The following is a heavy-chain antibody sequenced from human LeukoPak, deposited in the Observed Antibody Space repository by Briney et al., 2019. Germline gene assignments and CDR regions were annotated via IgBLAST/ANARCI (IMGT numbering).Heavy chain of an antibody. J-gene: IGHJ4*02. Sequence: SETLSLTCAVYGGSFSGYYWSWIRQPPGKGLEWIGEINHSGSTNYNPSLKSRVTISVDTSKNQFSLKLSPVTAADTAVYYCARGRCSGGSCYSKRSGGYYFDYWGQGTLVTASS. D-gene: IGHD2-15*01. CDR2: INHSGST. CDR3: ARGRCSGGSCYSKRSGGYYFDY. V-gene: IGHV4-34*01. CDR1: GGSFSGYY.